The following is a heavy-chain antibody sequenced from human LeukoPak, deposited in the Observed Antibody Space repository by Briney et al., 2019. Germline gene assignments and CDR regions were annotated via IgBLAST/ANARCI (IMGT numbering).Heavy chain of an antibody. CDR3: ARDRGQQLTPYYFDY. J-gene: IGHJ4*02. CDR1: GFTFDDYG. D-gene: IGHD6-13*01. V-gene: IGHV3-20*04. Sequence: GGSLRLSCAASGFTFDDYGMSWVRQAPGKGLEWVSGINWNGGSTGYADSVKGRFTISRDNAKNSLYLQMNSLRAEDTALYYCARDRGQQLTPYYFDYWGRGTLLTVSS. CDR2: INWNGGST.